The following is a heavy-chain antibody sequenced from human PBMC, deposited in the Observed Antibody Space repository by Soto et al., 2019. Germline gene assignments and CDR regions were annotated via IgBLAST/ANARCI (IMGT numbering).Heavy chain of an antibody. CDR2: ISSSGSTI. D-gene: IGHD3-22*01. J-gene: IGHJ4*02. V-gene: IGHV3-11*01. CDR3: ARVVDSGYYPDY. CDR1: GFTFSDYY. Sequence: VQLVESGGGLVQPGGSLRLSCAASGFTFSDYYMSWIRQAPGKGLEWVSYISSSGSTIYYADSVKGRFTISRDSAKNSMYLQMNSVRAEDTAVYYCARVVDSGYYPDYWGQGTLVTVSS.